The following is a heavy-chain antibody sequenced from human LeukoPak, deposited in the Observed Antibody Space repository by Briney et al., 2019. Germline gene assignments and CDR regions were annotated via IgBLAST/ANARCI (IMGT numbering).Heavy chain of an antibody. J-gene: IGHJ4*02. CDR2: IGGDGGTT. Sequence: GGPLRLSCAASRFTFSDYTMHWVRQAPGKGLEYVSAIGGDGGTTYYANSVKGRFTISRDNSKSTLYLQMGSLRAEDVAVYYCARKMVRGSITYLDYWGQGTLVTVSS. V-gene: IGHV3-64*01. CDR3: ARKMVRGSITYLDY. D-gene: IGHD3-10*01. CDR1: RFTFSDYT.